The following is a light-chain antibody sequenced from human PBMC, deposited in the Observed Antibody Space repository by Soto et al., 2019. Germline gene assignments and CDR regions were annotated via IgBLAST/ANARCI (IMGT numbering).Light chain of an antibody. Sequence: EIVMTQSPANLSVSPGERATLSCRASQSVSSNLVWYQQKPGQGPRLLIYGASTRATSIPARFSGSGSGTEFTLTINILQSEDFAVYYCQQYNKWPPYTFGQGTKLEIK. CDR3: QQYNKWPPYT. J-gene: IGKJ2*01. CDR2: GAS. V-gene: IGKV3-15*01. CDR1: QSVSSN.